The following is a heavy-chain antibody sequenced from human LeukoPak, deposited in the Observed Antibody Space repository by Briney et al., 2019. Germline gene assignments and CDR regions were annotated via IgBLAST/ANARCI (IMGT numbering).Heavy chain of an antibody. V-gene: IGHV3-30*03. J-gene: IGHJ1*01. CDR1: GFTFSSYG. D-gene: IGHD3-9*01. Sequence: GGSLRLSCAASGFTFSSYGMHWVRQAPGKGLEWVAVISYDGSNKYYADSVKGRFTISRDNAKNSLDLQMNSLRAEDTAVYYCAREHYDILTGYSGNSFQYWGQGTLVTVST. CDR3: AREHYDILTGYSGNSFQY. CDR2: ISYDGSNK.